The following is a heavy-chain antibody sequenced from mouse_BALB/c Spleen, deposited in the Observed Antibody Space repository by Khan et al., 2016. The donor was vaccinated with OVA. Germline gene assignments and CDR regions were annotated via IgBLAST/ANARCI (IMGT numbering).Heavy chain of an antibody. Sequence: EVQLQESGPGLVNPSQSLSLTCTVTGYSITSDYAWNWIRQFPGNKLEWMGYINYSGSTNYNPALKSRISFTRDTSKNQFFLQLNSVTTEDTATYDCARDGSRYNYAMDYWGQGTSVTVSS. CDR2: INYSGST. CDR3: ARDGSRYNYAMDY. J-gene: IGHJ4*01. D-gene: IGHD2-3*01. V-gene: IGHV3-2*02. CDR1: GYSITSDYA.